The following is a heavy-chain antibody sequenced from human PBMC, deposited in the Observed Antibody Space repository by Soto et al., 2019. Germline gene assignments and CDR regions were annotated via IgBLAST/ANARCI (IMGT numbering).Heavy chain of an antibody. D-gene: IGHD3-16*02. CDR2: ISYDGSNK. CDR3: ARAGGYYDYFWGSYRYTYYFDY. V-gene: IGHV3-30-3*01. J-gene: IGHJ4*02. CDR1: GFTFSSYA. Sequence: QVQLVESGGGVVQPGRSLRLSCAASGFTFSSYAMHWVRQAPGKGLEWVAVISYDGSNKYYADSVKGRFTISRDNSKNTMDLQMNSLRAEDTDVYYCARAGGYYDYFWGSYRYTYYFDYWGQGTLVTVSS.